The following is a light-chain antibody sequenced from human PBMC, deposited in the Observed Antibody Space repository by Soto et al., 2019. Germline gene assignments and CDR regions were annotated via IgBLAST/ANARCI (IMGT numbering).Light chain of an antibody. CDR1: GSNIGAHYP. V-gene: IGLV1-40*01. CDR2: ATS. CDR3: QSYDRSLSGYV. Sequence: QSVLTQPPSVSGAPGQRVTISCTGSGSNIGAHYPVHWYRQLPGAAPKVLIYATSNRPSGVPDRFSGSKSGASASLAITGLQADDEADYYCQSYDRSLSGYVFGTGTKLTVL. J-gene: IGLJ1*01.